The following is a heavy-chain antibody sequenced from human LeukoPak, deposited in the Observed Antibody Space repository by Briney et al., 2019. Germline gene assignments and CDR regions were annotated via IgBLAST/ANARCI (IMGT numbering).Heavy chain of an antibody. V-gene: IGHV4-34*01. D-gene: IGHD1-26*01. Sequence: SETLSLTCAVYGGSFSGYYWSWIRQPPGKGLEWIGEINHSGSTNYNPSLKGRVTISVDTSKNQFSLKLSSVTAADTAVYYCASGIVLNWFDPWGQGTLVTVSS. CDR3: ASGIVLNWFDP. CDR2: INHSGST. J-gene: IGHJ5*02. CDR1: GGSFSGYY.